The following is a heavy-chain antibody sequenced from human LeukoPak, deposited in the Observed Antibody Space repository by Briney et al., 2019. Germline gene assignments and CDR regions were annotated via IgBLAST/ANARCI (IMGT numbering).Heavy chain of an antibody. J-gene: IGHJ4*02. CDR2: ISGSVGSI. V-gene: IGHV3-23*01. Sequence: QGGGSLRLSGAASRCTVSSYAMSWVRQAPGKGLEWLSHISGSVGSIYYPDSVKGRFTISRDNSKSTLYLQMNSLRAEDTAIYYCAKEAVAAAGPFDYWGQGTLVTVSS. D-gene: IGHD6-13*01. CDR1: RCTVSSYA. CDR3: AKEAVAAAGPFDY.